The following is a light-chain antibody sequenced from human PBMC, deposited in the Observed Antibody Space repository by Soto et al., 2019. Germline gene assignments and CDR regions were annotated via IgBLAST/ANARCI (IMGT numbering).Light chain of an antibody. V-gene: IGKV3-20*01. CDR2: AAS. CDR1: QSISSSY. Sequence: EIVLTQSPGTLSLSPGERATLSCRASQSISSSYLAWYQQKPGQAPRLLIYAASSRATGIPDRFSGSGSGTDFTLTISRLEPEDFAVYYGQHYGSSPLFTFGPGTKVDIE. CDR3: QHYGSSPLFT. J-gene: IGKJ3*01.